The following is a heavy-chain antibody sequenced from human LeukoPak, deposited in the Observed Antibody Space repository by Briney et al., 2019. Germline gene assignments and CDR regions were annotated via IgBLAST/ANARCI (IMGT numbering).Heavy chain of an antibody. CDR2: IYYSGST. J-gene: IGHJ4*02. Sequence: HSGTLSLTCTVSAGSASRGSYYWSWIRQPPGKGLEWIGYIYYSGSTNYNPSLKSRVSISVDTSKNQFSLKLSSVTAAGTAVYYCARVVVVGDYFDYWGQGTLVTVPS. CDR1: AGSASRGSYY. D-gene: IGHD2-15*01. CDR3: ARVVVVGDYFDY. V-gene: IGHV4-61*01.